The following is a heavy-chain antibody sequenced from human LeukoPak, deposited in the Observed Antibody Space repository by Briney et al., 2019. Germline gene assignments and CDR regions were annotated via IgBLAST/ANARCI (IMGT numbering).Heavy chain of an antibody. CDR2: MNPNSGNT. CDR3: ARGEITSGYYMDV. CDR1: GGTFSSYA. V-gene: IGHV1-8*03. D-gene: IGHD3-3*01. Sequence: ASVKVSCKASGGTFSSYAINWVRQATGQGLEWMGWMNPNSGNTGYAQKFQGRVTITRNTSISTAYMELSSLRSEDTAVYYCARGEITSGYYMDVWGKGTTVTVSS. J-gene: IGHJ6*03.